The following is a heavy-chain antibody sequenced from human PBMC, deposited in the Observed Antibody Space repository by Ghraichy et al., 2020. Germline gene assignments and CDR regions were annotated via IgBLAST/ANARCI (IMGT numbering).Heavy chain of an antibody. J-gene: IGHJ3*02. CDR1: GFTFSSYW. Sequence: LSLTCAASGFTFSSYWMHWVRQAPGKGLVWVSRINSDGSSTSYADSVKGRFTISRDNAKNTLYLQMNSLRAEDTAVYYCARDIAAAGTLPDAFDIWGQGTMVTVSS. D-gene: IGHD6-13*01. CDR2: INSDGSST. V-gene: IGHV3-74*01. CDR3: ARDIAAAGTLPDAFDI.